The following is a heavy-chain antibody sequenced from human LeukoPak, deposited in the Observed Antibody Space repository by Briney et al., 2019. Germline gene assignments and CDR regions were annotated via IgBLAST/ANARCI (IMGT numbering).Heavy chain of an antibody. Sequence: GGSLILSCSASGFTFRTFGMHWVRQAPGKGLDYVSAISYNGGSTYYADSVRDRFTISRDNSKNTLYLQMSSLRAEDTALYYCVKDSALNGFDIWGQGTMVTVSS. D-gene: IGHD2-8*01. CDR3: VKDSALNGFDI. CDR1: GFTFRTFG. CDR2: ISYNGGST. V-gene: IGHV3-64D*06. J-gene: IGHJ3*02.